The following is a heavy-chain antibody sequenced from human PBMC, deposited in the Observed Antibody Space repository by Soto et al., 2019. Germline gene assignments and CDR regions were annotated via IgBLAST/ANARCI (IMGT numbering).Heavy chain of an antibody. CDR3: TRAAWFPYLSFY. J-gene: IGHJ4*02. CDR2: NSSSGSTA. Sequence: GGSLRLSCAASGFTFSRFELHWVRQAPGKGLEWISYNSSSGSTAYYASSVEGRFTISRDNANNSVYLQMDSLRAEDTALYYCTRAAWFPYLSFYWGQGALVTVSS. V-gene: IGHV3-48*03. CDR1: GFTFSRFE. D-gene: IGHD3-10*01.